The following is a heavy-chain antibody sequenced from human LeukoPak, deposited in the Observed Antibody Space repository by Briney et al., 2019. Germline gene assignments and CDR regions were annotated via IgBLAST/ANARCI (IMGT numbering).Heavy chain of an antibody. Sequence: SETLSLTCTVSGGSISSYYWSWIRQPPGKGLEWIGYIYYSGGTNYNPSLKSRVTISVDTSKNQFSLKLSSVTAADTAVYYCARVGAPYSSSWYFSLWGQGTLVTVSS. J-gene: IGHJ4*02. V-gene: IGHV4-59*01. D-gene: IGHD6-13*01. CDR3: ARVGAPYSSSWYFSL. CDR1: GGSISSYY. CDR2: IYYSGGT.